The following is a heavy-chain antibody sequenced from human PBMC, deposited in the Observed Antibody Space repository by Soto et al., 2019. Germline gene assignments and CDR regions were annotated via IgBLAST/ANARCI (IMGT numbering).Heavy chain of an antibody. D-gene: IGHD3-10*01. CDR2: INAGNGNT. J-gene: IGHJ6*02. V-gene: IGHV1-3*01. CDR1: GYTFTSYA. Sequence: ASVKVSCKASGYTFTSYAMHWVRQAPGQRLEWMGWINAGNGNTKYPQKFQGRVTITRDTSASTAYMELSSLRSEDTAVYYCARDRSMVRGAPESYYYYYGMDVWGQGTTVTVSS. CDR3: ARDRSMVRGAPESYYYYYGMDV.